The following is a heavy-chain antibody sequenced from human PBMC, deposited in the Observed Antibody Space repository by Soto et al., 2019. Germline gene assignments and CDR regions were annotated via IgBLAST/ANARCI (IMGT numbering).Heavy chain of an antibody. CDR1: GFTFSSYW. Sequence: EVQLVESGGGLVQPGGSLRLSCAVSGFTFSSYWMHWVRQAPGKGLVWVSRINSDGSSTDYADYVKGRFTITRDNAKNTLYLQVNILRAEDTAVYYCTRVGCSGGSCSFDPWGQGTLVTVSS. D-gene: IGHD2-15*01. CDR2: INSDGSST. V-gene: IGHV3-74*01. CDR3: TRVGCSGGSCSFDP. J-gene: IGHJ5*02.